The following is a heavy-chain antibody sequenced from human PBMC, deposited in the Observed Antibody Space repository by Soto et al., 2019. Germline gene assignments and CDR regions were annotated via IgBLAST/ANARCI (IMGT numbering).Heavy chain of an antibody. D-gene: IGHD5-18*01. CDR2: INSDGSST. V-gene: IGHV3-74*01. CDR1: GFTFSSYW. J-gene: IGHJ4*02. CDR3: ARGHSYGYGY. Sequence: GGSLRLSCAASGFTFSSYWMHWVRQAPGKGLVWVSRINSDGSSTGYADSVKGRFTISRENAKNTLYLQMKSLRAEDTAVYYCARGHSYGYGYWGQGTLVTVSS.